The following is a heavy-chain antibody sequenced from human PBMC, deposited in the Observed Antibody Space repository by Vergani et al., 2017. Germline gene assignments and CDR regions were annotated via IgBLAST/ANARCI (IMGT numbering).Heavy chain of an antibody. J-gene: IGHJ2*01. V-gene: IGHV3-7*01. CDR2: IKEDGSEK. CDR3: VRLPRGPWNFDL. CDR1: GFIFSSYW. Sequence: EVQLVESGGGLVQPGGSLRLSCAASGFIFSSYWMHWVRQAPGKGLEWVAAIKEDGSEKQYVDSVKGRFTISRDNAKKSLYLQMNSLRGEDTAVYYCVRLPRGPWNFDLWGRGTLITVSS.